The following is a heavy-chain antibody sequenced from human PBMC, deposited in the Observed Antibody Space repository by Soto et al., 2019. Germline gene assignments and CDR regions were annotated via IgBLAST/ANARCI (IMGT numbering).Heavy chain of an antibody. J-gene: IGHJ5*02. CDR1: GFTFSSYG. D-gene: IGHD3-10*01. CDR3: ARDGYYYGSGSYYMGA. CDR2: IWYDGSNK. V-gene: IGHV3-33*01. Sequence: GGSLRLSCAAPGFTFSSYGMHWVRQAPGKGLEWVAVIWYDGSNKYYADSVKGRFTISRDNSKNTLYLQMNSLRAEDTAVYYCARDGYYYGSGSYYMGAWGQGTLVTVS.